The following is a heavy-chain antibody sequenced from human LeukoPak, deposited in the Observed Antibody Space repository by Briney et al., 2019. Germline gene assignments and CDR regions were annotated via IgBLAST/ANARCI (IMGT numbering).Heavy chain of an antibody. D-gene: IGHD3-10*02. Sequence: SVKVSCKASGGTFSSYAISWVRQAPGQGLEWMGGIIPIFGTANYAQKFQGRVTITADKSTSTAYMELSSLRSEDTAVYYCARSLLSSVRGVLRAQYYYYYMDVWGKGTTVTISS. V-gene: IGHV1-69*06. J-gene: IGHJ6*03. CDR1: GGTFSSYA. CDR3: ARSLLSSVRGVLRAQYYYYYMDV. CDR2: IIPIFGTA.